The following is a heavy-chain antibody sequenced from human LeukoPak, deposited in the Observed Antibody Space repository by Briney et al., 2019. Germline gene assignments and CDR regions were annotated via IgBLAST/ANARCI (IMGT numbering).Heavy chain of an antibody. Sequence: ASVKVSCKASGYTFTSYDINWVRQATGQGLEWMGWMNPNSGNTGYAQKFQGRVTITRNTSISTAYMELSSLRSEDTAVYYCARSPQDVLLWFGELLSDMVGGAFDIWGQGTLVTVSS. CDR2: MNPNSGNT. CDR3: ARSPQDVLLWFGELLSDMVGGAFDI. D-gene: IGHD3-10*01. V-gene: IGHV1-8*03. CDR1: GYTFTSYD. J-gene: IGHJ4*02.